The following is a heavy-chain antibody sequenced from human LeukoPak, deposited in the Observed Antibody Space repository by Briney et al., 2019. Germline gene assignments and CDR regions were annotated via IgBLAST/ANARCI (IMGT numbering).Heavy chain of an antibody. J-gene: IGHJ4*02. CDR3: AKGGWVSPFEH. Sequence: GGSLRLSCAASGFKFSIYVMSWVRQAPGKGLEWVSLIRTDGTAYYPDSVKGRFSVFRDNSRNTLYLQINSLRADDTATYYCAKGGWVSPFEHWGQGSLVTVSS. D-gene: IGHD6-19*01. CDR2: IRTDGTA. CDR1: GFKFSIYV. V-gene: IGHV3-23*01.